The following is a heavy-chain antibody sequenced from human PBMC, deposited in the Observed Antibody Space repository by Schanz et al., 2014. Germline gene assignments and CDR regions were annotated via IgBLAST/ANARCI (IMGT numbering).Heavy chain of an antibody. CDR1: GFAVDNYY. Sequence: EVQLVASGGGLVQPGGSLRLSCAASGFAVDNYYMSCVRQAPGRGLEWVSVIGVDGTTTYYADSVKGRFTISRDNSKNTLFLQMNSLRAEDTAVYYCARDHTTESYYSAGPPIDYWGQGTLLTVSS. D-gene: IGHD1-26*01. CDR2: IGVDGTTT. J-gene: IGHJ4*02. CDR3: ARDHTTESYYSAGPPIDY. V-gene: IGHV3-66*01.